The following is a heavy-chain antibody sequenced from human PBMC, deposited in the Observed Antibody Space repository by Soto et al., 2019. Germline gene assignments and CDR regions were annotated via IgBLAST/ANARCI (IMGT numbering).Heavy chain of an antibody. CDR3: ARAGIVQVSYAMDV. J-gene: IGHJ6*02. CDR1: GGSIGGDS. Sequence: SETLSLTCTVSGGSIGGDSWSWIRQSPGKGLDFIGYIYHSGNTNYNPSLKSRVTISMDTSKNQFSLRLSSVTAADTAVYYCARAGIVQVSYAMDVWGQGTTVTVSS. V-gene: IGHV4-59*01. D-gene: IGHD2-8*01. CDR2: IYHSGNT.